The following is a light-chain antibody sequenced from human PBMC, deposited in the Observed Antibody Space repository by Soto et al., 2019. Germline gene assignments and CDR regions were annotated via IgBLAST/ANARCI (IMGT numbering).Light chain of an antibody. CDR1: QSVSSN. Sequence: EIVMRQSPVSLSVSAGERATLSCRASQSVSSNLAWYQQKPGQAPRRLIYGASTRATGIPARFSGSGSGTEFTLTISSLQSEDFAVYYCQQYNDWPPRITFGQGTRLEI. V-gene: IGKV3-15*01. CDR3: QQYNDWPPRIT. CDR2: GAS. J-gene: IGKJ5*01.